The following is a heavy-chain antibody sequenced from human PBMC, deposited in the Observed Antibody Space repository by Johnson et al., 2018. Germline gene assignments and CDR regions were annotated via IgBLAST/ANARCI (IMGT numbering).Heavy chain of an antibody. CDR3: AKEGVREWEYYGPFQY. J-gene: IGHJ1*01. Sequence: QVQLVQSGGGVVQPGRSLRLSCAASGFTFSRYGMHWVRQAPGKGLEWVAVISYDGSNKYYADSVKGRFTISRDNSKNTLYLQMNSLRAEETAVYYCAKEGVREWEYYGPFQYGGPGTLVTASS. D-gene: IGHD1-26*01. CDR1: GFTFSRYG. CDR2: ISYDGSNK. V-gene: IGHV3-30*18.